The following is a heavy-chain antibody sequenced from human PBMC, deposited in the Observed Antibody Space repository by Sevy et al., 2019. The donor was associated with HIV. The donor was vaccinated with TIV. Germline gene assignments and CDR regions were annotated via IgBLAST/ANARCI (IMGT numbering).Heavy chain of an antibody. Sequence: GGSLRLSCAASGFTFSSYGMHWVRQAPGKGLEWVVVISYDGSNKYYADSVKGRFTISRDNSKNTLYLQMNSLRAEDTAVYYCAKEAEGAARLFDYWGQGTLVTVSS. J-gene: IGHJ4*02. D-gene: IGHD6-6*01. CDR2: ISYDGSNK. CDR1: GFTFSSYG. CDR3: AKEAEGAARLFDY. V-gene: IGHV3-30*18.